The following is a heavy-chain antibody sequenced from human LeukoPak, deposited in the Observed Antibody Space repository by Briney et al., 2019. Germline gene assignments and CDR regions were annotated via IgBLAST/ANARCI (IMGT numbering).Heavy chain of an antibody. D-gene: IGHD2-15*01. V-gene: IGHV3-21*01. CDR3: ARARVGLGYCSGGSCYGEAY. J-gene: IGHJ4*02. CDR2: ISSSSSYI. Sequence: GGSLRLSCAASGFTFSSYSMNWVRQAPGKGLEWVSSISSSSSYIYYADSVKGRFTISRDNAKNSLYLQMNSLRAEDTAVYYCARARVGLGYCSGGSCYGEAYWGQGTLVTVSS. CDR1: GFTFSSYS.